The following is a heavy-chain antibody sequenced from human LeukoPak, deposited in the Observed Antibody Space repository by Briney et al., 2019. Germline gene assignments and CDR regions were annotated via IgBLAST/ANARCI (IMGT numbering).Heavy chain of an antibody. Sequence: PSETLSLTCTVSGDSISTYYWSWIRQPPGTGLEWIGYIYYRVTSDYNPSLKSRVTMSVDMSTRPISLKLSSVTAADTAVYYCARAHGAYGSGSYEGFDPWGQGTLVTVSS. CDR2: IYYRVTS. CDR1: GDSISTYY. V-gene: IGHV4-59*01. D-gene: IGHD3-10*01. J-gene: IGHJ5*02. CDR3: ARAHGAYGSGSYEGFDP.